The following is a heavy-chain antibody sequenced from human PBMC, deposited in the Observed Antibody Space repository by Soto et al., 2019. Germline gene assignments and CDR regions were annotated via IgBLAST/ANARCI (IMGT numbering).Heavy chain of an antibody. V-gene: IGHV3-30*18. Sequence: QEQLVESGGGVVQPGGSLRLSCAASGFPFRSYAMNWVRQAPGKGLEWVAVISYVGDNKHYTDSVKGRFTISRDNSKNTMYLQINSLRAEDTAVYYCVKGTTVTPWRYFDLWGRGTLVTVSS. CDR1: GFPFRSYA. CDR3: VKGTTVTPWRYFDL. CDR2: ISYVGDNK. J-gene: IGHJ2*01. D-gene: IGHD4-17*01.